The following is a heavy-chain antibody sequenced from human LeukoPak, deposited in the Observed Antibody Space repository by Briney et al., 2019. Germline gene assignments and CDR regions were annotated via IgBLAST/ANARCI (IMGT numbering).Heavy chain of an antibody. CDR2: IYPGDSET. D-gene: IGHD3-22*01. CDR3: ARHDRGNYYDSSAYPFDY. V-gene: IGHV5-51*01. CDR1: GYSFTRYW. J-gene: IGHJ4*02. Sequence: GESLKISCKGSGYSFTRYWIGWVRQMPGKGLEWMGIIYPGDSETRYSPSFQGQVTISAAKSISTPYLQWSSLEASDTAIYYCARHDRGNYYDSSAYPFDYWGQGTLVTVSS.